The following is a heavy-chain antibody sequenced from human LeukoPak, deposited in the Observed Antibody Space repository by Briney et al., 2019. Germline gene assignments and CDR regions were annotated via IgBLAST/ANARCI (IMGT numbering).Heavy chain of an antibody. CDR2: ISYSGST. D-gene: IGHD6-25*01. CDR3: ARGHERYFQH. V-gene: IGHV4-39*07. CDR1: GGSISSSSFY. J-gene: IGHJ1*01. Sequence: SETLSLTCTVSGGSISSSSFYWGWIRQPPGKGLEWIGSISYSGSTYYNPSLKSRVTLSVDTSKNQFSLKLSSVTAADTAVYYCARGHERYFQHWGQGTLVTVSS.